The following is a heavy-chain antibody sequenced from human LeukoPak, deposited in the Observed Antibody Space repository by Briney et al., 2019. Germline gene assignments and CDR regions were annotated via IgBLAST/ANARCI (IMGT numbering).Heavy chain of an antibody. CDR1: GGSISSSSYY. Sequence: PSETLSLTCTVSGGSISSSSYYWGWIRQPPGKGLEWIGSIYYSGSTYYNPSLKSRVTISIDTSKRQFSLRLSSVTAADTAVYYCARTLGEYYDFWSGYFNWFDPWGQGTLVTVSS. D-gene: IGHD3-3*01. CDR2: IYYSGST. J-gene: IGHJ5*02. CDR3: ARTLGEYYDFWSGYFNWFDP. V-gene: IGHV4-39*07.